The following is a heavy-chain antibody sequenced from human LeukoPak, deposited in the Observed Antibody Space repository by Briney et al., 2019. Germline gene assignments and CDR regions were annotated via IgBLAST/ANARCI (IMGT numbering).Heavy chain of an antibody. CDR2: IYYSGST. V-gene: IGHV4-59*01. D-gene: IGHD6-19*01. CDR3: ARNTVAGNIDY. Sequence: SETLSLTCTVSGGSISSYYWSWIRQPPGKGLEWIGYIYYSGSTNYNPSLKSRVTISVDTSKNQFSLKLSSVTAADTAVYYCARNTVAGNIDYWGQGTLVTVSS. CDR1: GGSISSYY. J-gene: IGHJ4*02.